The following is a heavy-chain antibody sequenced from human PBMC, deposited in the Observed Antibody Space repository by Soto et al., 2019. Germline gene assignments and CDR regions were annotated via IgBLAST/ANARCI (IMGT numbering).Heavy chain of an antibody. CDR1: GGSISSSNW. J-gene: IGHJ4*02. CDR3: ARVACTSCSFGY. V-gene: IGHV4-4*02. Sequence: SETLSLTCAVSGGSISSSNWWSWVRQPPGKGLEWIGEIYHSGSTNYNPSLKSRVTISVDTSKNRFSLKLSSVTAADTAVYYCARVACTSCSFGYWGQGTLVTVSS. D-gene: IGHD2-2*01. CDR2: IYHSGST.